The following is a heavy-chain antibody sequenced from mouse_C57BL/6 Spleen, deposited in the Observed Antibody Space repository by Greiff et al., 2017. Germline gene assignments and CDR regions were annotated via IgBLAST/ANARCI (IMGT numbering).Heavy chain of an antibody. CDR2: INPSNGGT. V-gene: IGHV1-53*01. J-gene: IGHJ2*01. CDR3: ARSRDDRCYFDY. Sequence: QVQLQQPGTELVKPGASVKLSCKASANTFPSYWLPGVKQRPGQGLEGIGNINPSNGGTNYNEKFKSKATLTVDKSSSPAYMQLSSLTSEDSAVYYCARSRDDRCYFDYWGQGTTLTVSS. CDR1: ANTFPSYW. D-gene: IGHD3-1*01.